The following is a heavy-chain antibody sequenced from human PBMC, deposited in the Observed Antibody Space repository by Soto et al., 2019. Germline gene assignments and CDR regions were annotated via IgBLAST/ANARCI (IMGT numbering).Heavy chain of an antibody. CDR2: ISDDGDKR. V-gene: IGHV3-30*03. Sequence: GGSLRLSCVGSGFTFSNYGMHWVRQPPGKGLEWVALISDDGDKRYYADSVRGRLIISRDNSKDTLYLQMNSLGPDDTAVYFCARARVRIVGANSFDYWGQGTPVTVSS. D-gene: IGHD1-26*01. CDR3: ARARVRIVGANSFDY. J-gene: IGHJ4*02. CDR1: GFTFSNYG.